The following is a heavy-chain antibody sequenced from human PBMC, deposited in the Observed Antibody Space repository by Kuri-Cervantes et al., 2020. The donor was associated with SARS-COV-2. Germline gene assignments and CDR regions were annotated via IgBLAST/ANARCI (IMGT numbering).Heavy chain of an antibody. Sequence: GESLKISCAASGFTFSSYWMSWVCQAPGKGLEWVANIKQDGSEKYYVDSVKGRFTISRDNAKNSLYLQMNSLRAEDTAVYYCARFVVVVAATGGMDVWGQGTTVTVSS. CDR3: ARFVVVVAATGGMDV. CDR1: GFTFSSYW. V-gene: IGHV3-7*01. D-gene: IGHD2-15*01. CDR2: IKQDGSEK. J-gene: IGHJ6*02.